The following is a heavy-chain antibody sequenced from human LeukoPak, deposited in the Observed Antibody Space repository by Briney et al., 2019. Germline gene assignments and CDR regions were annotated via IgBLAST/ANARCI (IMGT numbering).Heavy chain of an antibody. V-gene: IGHV3-48*01. Sequence: GGSLRLSCAASGFTFSSYSMNWVRQAPGKGLEWVSYISSSSSTIYYADSVKGRFTISRDNAKNSLYLQMNSLRAEDTAVYYCARGTRGNSLLFDYWGQGTLVTVSS. CDR3: ARGTRGNSLLFDY. CDR1: GFTFSSYS. J-gene: IGHJ4*02. D-gene: IGHD4-23*01. CDR2: ISSSSSTI.